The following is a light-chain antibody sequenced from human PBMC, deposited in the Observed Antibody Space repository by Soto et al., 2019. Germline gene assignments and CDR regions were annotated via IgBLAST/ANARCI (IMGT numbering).Light chain of an antibody. CDR1: QSVNSGY. J-gene: IGKJ1*01. CDR2: DTS. CDR3: QQYGSSPRT. Sequence: EIVLTQSPGTLPLSPGERATLSCRASQSVNSGYLAWYQHTPGQAPRLLIYDTSTRATGIPDRFSGSGSGTDFTLTISRLEPEDFAVFYCQQYGSSPRTFGQGTKVEIK. V-gene: IGKV3-20*01.